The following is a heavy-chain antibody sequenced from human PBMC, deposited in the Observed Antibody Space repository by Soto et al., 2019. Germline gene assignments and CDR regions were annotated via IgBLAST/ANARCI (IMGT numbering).Heavy chain of an antibody. Sequence: ASVKVSCKASGYTFTSYYMHWVRQAPGQGLEWMGIINPSGGSTSYAQKFQGRVTMTRDTSTSTVYMELSSLRSEDTAVYYCARDGGLGSSSNAFDIWGQGTMVTVSS. CDR3: ARDGGLGSSSNAFDI. CDR2: INPSGGST. D-gene: IGHD6-13*01. V-gene: IGHV1-46*01. CDR1: GYTFTSYY. J-gene: IGHJ3*02.